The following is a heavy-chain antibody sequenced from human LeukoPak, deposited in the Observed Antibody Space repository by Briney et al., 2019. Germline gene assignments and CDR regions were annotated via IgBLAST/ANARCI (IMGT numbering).Heavy chain of an antibody. V-gene: IGHV3-15*01. CDR2: IKSKADGGST. CDR1: GFTFINAW. Sequence: GGSLRLSCAASGFTFINAWMSWVRQATGKGLEWVGRIKSKADGGSTDYAAPVKGRFTFSRDDSKNTLYLQMNSLKTEDTAVYYCTADGCAGGGCFSGHYWGQGTLVTVSS. J-gene: IGHJ4*02. CDR3: TADGCAGGGCFSGHY. D-gene: IGHD2-15*01.